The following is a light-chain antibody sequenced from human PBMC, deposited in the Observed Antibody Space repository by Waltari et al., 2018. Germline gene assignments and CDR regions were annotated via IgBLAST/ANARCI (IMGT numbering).Light chain of an antibody. CDR2: HDD. CDR1: SGNIASNY. V-gene: IGLV6-57*02. CDR3: QSYDDDKPMI. J-gene: IGLJ2*01. Sequence: NFMLTQPHSVSESPGKTVTISCTGSSGNIASNYVQWYRQRPGSAPTTVFYHDDQSPSGVPDRCSGSIDSSSNSASLTISGLKTEDESDYYCQSYDDDKPMIFGGGTKLTVL.